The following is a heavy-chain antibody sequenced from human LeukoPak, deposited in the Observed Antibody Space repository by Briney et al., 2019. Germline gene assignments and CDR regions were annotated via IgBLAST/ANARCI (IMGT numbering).Heavy chain of an antibody. J-gene: IGHJ3*02. CDR2: INHSGST. D-gene: IGHD3-22*01. V-gene: IGHV4-34*01. CDR3: ARESSWYYYDSSGPSDAFDI. Sequence: SETLSLTCAVYGGSLSGYYWSWIRQPPGKGLEWIGEINHSGSTNYSPSLKSRVTISVDTSKNQFSLKLSSVTAADTAVYYCARESSWYYYDSSGPSDAFDIWGQGTMVTVSS. CDR1: GGSLSGYY.